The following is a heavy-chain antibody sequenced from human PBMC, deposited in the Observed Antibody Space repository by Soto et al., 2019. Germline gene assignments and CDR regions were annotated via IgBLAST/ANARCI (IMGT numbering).Heavy chain of an antibody. CDR2: IKQDGSEK. D-gene: IGHD4-17*01. V-gene: IGHV3-7*01. J-gene: IGHJ6*03. CDR1: GFTFSSYW. Sequence: GGSLRLSCAASGFTFSSYWMSWVRQAPGKGLEWVANIKQDGSEKYYVDSVKGRFTISRDNAKNSLYLQMNSLRAEDTAVYYCARDHDGDYDYYYYMDVWGKGTTVTVSS. CDR3: ARDHDGDYDYYYYMDV.